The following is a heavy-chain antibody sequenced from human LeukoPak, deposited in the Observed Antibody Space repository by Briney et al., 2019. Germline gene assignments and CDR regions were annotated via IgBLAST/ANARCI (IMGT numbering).Heavy chain of an antibody. CDR2: IYYSGST. V-gene: IGHV4-59*08. J-gene: IGHJ3*02. CDR3: ARHPGAFDI. CDR1: GGSISSYY. Sequence: SETLSLTCTISGGSISSYYWSWIRQPPGKGLEWIGYIYYSGSTNYNPSLKSRVTISVDTSKNQFSLKLSSVTAADTAVYYCARHPGAFDIWGQGTMVSVSS.